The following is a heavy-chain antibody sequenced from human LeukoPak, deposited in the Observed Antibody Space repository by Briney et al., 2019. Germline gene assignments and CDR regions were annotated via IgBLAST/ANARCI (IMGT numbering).Heavy chain of an antibody. CDR1: GGSFSGYY. V-gene: IGHV4-34*01. J-gene: IGHJ4*02. CDR3: ARSLRLLHDY. D-gene: IGHD2-15*01. CDR2: INHSGST. Sequence: SETLSLTCAVYGGSFSGYYWSWIRQPPGKGLEWIGEINHSGSTNYNPSLKSRVTISVDTSKNQFSLKLSSVTAADTAVYYCARSLRLLHDYWGQGTLVTVSS.